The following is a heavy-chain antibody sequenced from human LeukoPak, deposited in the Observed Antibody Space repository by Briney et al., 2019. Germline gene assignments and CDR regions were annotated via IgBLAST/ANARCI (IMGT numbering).Heavy chain of an antibody. CDR3: ARAKILASYFDY. CDR1: GDTFTYYA. CDR2: FVPLAGTT. Sequence: SVKVSCKASGDTFTYYAVAWVRQAPGQGLEWMGGFVPLAGTTDYAQKFQGRVTISTDESSTTAFMELSSLRSEDTAIYYRARAKILASYFDYWGQGTLVTVSS. J-gene: IGHJ4*02. V-gene: IGHV1-69*05.